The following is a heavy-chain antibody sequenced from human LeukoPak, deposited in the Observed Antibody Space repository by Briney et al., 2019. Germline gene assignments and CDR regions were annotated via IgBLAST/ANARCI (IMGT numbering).Heavy chain of an antibody. D-gene: IGHD6-13*01. J-gene: IGHJ4*02. V-gene: IGHV3-23*01. CDR1: GFTFYRFA. CDR3: AKDGVIAAAGFMDY. CDR2: ISISGGVT. Sequence: GGSLRLSCAASGFTFYRFALSWVRQAPGKGLEWVSGISISGGVTYYADSVKGRFTISRDNAKNSLYLQMNSLRAEDTAVYYCAKDGVIAAAGFMDYWGQGTLVTVSS.